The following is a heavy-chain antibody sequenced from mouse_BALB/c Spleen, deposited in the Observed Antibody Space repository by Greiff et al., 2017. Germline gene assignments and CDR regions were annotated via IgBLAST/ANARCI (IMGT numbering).Heavy chain of an antibody. V-gene: IGHV1-80*01. J-gene: IGHJ2*01. CDR2: IYPGDGDT. D-gene: IGHD4-1*01. Sequence: QVQLQQSGAELVRPGSSVKISCKASGYAFSSYWMNWVKQRPGQGLEWIGQIYPGDGDTNYNGKFKGKATLTADKSSSTAYMQLSSLTSEDSAVYFCARRNWDVGYFDYWGQCTTLTVSS. CDR3: ARRNWDVGYFDY. CDR1: GYAFSSYW.